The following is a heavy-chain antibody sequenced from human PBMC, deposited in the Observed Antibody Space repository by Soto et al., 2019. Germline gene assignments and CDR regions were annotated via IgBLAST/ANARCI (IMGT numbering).Heavy chain of an antibody. CDR2: INHSGST. CDR3: ARSRSGYSSGWRRAFDI. CDR1: GGSFSGYY. V-gene: IGHV4-34*01. J-gene: IGHJ3*02. D-gene: IGHD6-19*01. Sequence: QVQLQQWGAGLLKPSETLSLTCAVYGGSFSGYYWSWIRQPPGKGLELIGEINHSGSTNYNPSLKSRVTISVDTSKNQFPLKLSAVTAADTAVYYCARSRSGYSSGWRRAFDIWGQGTMVTVSS.